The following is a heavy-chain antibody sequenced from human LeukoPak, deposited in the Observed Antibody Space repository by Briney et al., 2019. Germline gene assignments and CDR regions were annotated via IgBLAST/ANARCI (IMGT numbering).Heavy chain of an antibody. D-gene: IGHD1-26*01. V-gene: IGHV3-23*01. CDR2: ISGSGGST. CDR3: AKVPGAPYYFDY. J-gene: IGHJ4*02. Sequence: PGGSLRLPCATSGFTFSSYAMSWVRQAPGKGLEWVSTISGSGGSTYYADSVKGRFTISRDNSKNTLYLQMNSLRAEDTAVYYWAKVPGAPYYFDYWGQGTLVTVSS. CDR1: GFTFSSYA.